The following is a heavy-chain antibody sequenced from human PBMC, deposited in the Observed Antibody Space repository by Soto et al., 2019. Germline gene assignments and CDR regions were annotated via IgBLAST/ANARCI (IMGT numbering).Heavy chain of an antibody. CDR2: ISYDGSNK. V-gene: IGHV3-30-3*01. D-gene: IGHD7-27*01. J-gene: IGHJ4*02. CDR3: ARVYGDVDY. Sequence: GGSLRLSCAASGFTFSSYAMHWVRQAPGKGLEWVAVISYDGSNKYYADSVKGRFTISRDNSKNTLYLQMNSLRAEDTAVYYCARVYGDVDYWGQGTLVTVSS. CDR1: GFTFSSYA.